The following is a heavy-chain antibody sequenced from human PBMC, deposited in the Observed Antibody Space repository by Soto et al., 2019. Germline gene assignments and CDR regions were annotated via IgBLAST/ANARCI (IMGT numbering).Heavy chain of an antibody. CDR3: AKDNYITFGGVIVH. J-gene: IGHJ4*02. Sequence: GGSLRLSCAASVFTFSSYAMSLVRQSPGKGLEGVSAISGSGGGTYYADSVKGRFTISRDNSKNTLYLQMNSLRAEDTAVYYCAKDNYITFGGVIVHWGQGTMVTVSS. D-gene: IGHD3-16*02. CDR1: VFTFSSYA. V-gene: IGHV3-23*01. CDR2: ISGSGGGT.